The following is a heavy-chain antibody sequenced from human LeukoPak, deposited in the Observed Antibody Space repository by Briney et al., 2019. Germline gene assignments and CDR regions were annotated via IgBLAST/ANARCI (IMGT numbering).Heavy chain of an antibody. Sequence: GGSLRLSCAASGFTFSDYSMNWVRQAPGKGLEWVASISSSSPYIYYTDSVKGRFTISRDNAKNSLYLQMNSLRAEDTAVYYCARDERGPLQVWGKGTTVTISS. J-gene: IGHJ6*04. CDR1: GFTFSDYS. CDR2: ISSSSPYI. V-gene: IGHV3-21*01. CDR3: ARDERGPLQV.